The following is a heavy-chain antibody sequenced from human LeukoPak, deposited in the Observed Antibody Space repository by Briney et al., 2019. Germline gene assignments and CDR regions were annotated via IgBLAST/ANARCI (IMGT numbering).Heavy chain of an antibody. CDR3: ASGDNWNWSDP. V-gene: IGHV4-59*01. Sequence: SETLSLTCTVSGGSISSYYWSWIRQPPGKGLEWIGYIYYSGSTNYNPSLKSRVTISVDTSKNQFSLRLSSVTAADTAVYYCASGDNWNWSDPWGQGTLVTVSS. D-gene: IGHD1-20*01. CDR2: IYYSGST. J-gene: IGHJ5*02. CDR1: GGSISSYY.